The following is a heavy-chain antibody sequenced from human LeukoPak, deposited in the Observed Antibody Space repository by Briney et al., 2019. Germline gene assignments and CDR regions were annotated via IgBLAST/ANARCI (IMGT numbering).Heavy chain of an antibody. J-gene: IGHJ1*01. CDR2: ISAYSGNT. Sequence: GAPVKVSCKASGYAFSSHPVTWVRQAPGQGLEWMGWISAYSGNTSYAQRFQGRVTMSTETSTNTAYMELTSLRSDDTAIYFCARGSSSQYFRYWGQGTLVTVSS. V-gene: IGHV1-18*01. CDR1: GYAFSSHP. D-gene: IGHD3-3*01. CDR3: ARGSSSQYFRY.